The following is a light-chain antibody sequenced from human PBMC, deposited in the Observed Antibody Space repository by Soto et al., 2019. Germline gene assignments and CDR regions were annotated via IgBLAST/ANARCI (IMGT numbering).Light chain of an antibody. Sequence: QAVVTQEPSFSVSPGGTVTLTCGLTSASVSTTYYPSWYQQPPGTAPRTLIYSTNIRSSGVPDRFSGSILGNAAALTITGAPADEDDDYHCMLYMGGGLVVFGGGTKLTVL. CDR1: SASVSTTYY. CDR2: STN. J-gene: IGLJ2*01. V-gene: IGLV8-61*01. CDR3: MLYMGGGLVV.